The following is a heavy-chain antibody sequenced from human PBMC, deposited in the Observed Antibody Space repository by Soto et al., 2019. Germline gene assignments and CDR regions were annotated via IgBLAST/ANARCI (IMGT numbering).Heavy chain of an antibody. D-gene: IGHD6-19*01. V-gene: IGHV1-3*01. CDR1: GYTFTSYA. CDR3: ASLAVADVAFDL. CDR2: INAGNGNT. Sequence: ASVKVSCKASGYTFTSYAMHWVRQAPGQRLEWMGWINAGNGNTKYSQKFQGRVTITRDTSASTAYMELSSLRSEDTAVYYCASLAVADVAFDLWGQGTMVTVPS. J-gene: IGHJ3*01.